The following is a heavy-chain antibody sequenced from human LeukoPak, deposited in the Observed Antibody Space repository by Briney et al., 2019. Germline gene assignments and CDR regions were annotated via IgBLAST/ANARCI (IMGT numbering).Heavy chain of an antibody. CDR2: ISYDGSNK. D-gene: IGHD2-15*01. CDR3: ASGYCSGGSCYSVWD. J-gene: IGHJ4*02. Sequence: PGGSLRLSCAASGFTFSSYAMHWVRQAPGKGLEWAAVISYDGSNKYYADSVKGRFTISRDNSKNTLYLQMNSLRAEDTAVYYCASGYCSGGSCYSVWDWGQGTLVTVSS. CDR1: GFTFSSYA. V-gene: IGHV3-30*04.